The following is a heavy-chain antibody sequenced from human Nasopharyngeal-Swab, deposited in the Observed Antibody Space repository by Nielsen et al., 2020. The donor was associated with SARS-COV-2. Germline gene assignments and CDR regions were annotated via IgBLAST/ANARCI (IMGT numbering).Heavy chain of an antibody. CDR3: AGIRITMVRGVIMYRWFDP. CDR1: GYTFTSYG. J-gene: IGHJ5*02. Sequence: ASVKVSCKASGYTFTSYGISWVRQAPGQGLEWMGWISAYNGNTNYAQKLQGRVTMTTDTSTSTAYMELRSLRSDDTAVYYCAGIRITMVRGVIMYRWFDPWGQGTLVTVSS. V-gene: IGHV1-18*01. CDR2: ISAYNGNT. D-gene: IGHD3-10*01.